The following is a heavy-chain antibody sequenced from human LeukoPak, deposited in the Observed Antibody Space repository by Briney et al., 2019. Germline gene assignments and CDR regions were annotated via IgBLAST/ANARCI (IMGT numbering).Heavy chain of an antibody. J-gene: IGHJ4*02. Sequence: GGSLRLSCAASGLTFSSYGMHWVRQAPGKGLEWVAFIRYDGSNKYYADSVKGRFTISRDNSKNTLYLQMNSLRAEDTAVYYCAKGHAVTTDYWGQGTLVTVSS. V-gene: IGHV3-30*02. CDR3: AKGHAVTTDY. CDR1: GLTFSSYG. CDR2: IRYDGSNK. D-gene: IGHD4-17*01.